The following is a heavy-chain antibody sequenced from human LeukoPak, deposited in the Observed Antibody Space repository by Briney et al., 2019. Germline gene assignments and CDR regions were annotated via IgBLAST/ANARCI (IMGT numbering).Heavy chain of an antibody. CDR1: GFTFSSYA. CDR3: VKDSPVATR. D-gene: IGHD2-15*01. J-gene: IGHJ4*02. Sequence: GGSLRLSCAASGFTFSSYAMSWVRQAPGKGLEWVSSITDSGEGTYYADSVKGRFTISRDDSKNTLHLQTNSLRAEDTAVYYCVKDSPVATRWGQGTLVTVSS. V-gene: IGHV3-23*01. CDR2: ITDSGEGT.